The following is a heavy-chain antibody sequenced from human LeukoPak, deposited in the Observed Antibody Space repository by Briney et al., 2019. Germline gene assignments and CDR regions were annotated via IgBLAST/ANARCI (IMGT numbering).Heavy chain of an antibody. Sequence: SQTLSLTCTVSGGSISSGGYYWSWLRQPPGKGLEWIGYIYHSGSTYYNPSLKSRVTISVDRSKNQFSLKLSSVTAADTAVYYCARVLDSGSVLDYWGQGTLVTVSS. J-gene: IGHJ4*02. D-gene: IGHD1-26*01. CDR1: GGSISSGGYY. V-gene: IGHV4-30-2*01. CDR2: IYHSGST. CDR3: ARVLDSGSVLDY.